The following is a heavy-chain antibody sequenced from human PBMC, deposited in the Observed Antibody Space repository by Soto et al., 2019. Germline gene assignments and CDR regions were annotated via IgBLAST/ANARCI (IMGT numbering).Heavy chain of an antibody. V-gene: IGHV4-30-4*01. J-gene: IGHJ4*02. CDR3: ARAPDTYYYGSGSSFDY. Sequence: PSETLSLTCTVSGGSISSGDYYWSWIRQPPGEGLEWIGYIYYSGSTYYNPSLKSRVTISVDTSKNQFSLKLSSVTAADTAVYYCARAPDTYYYGSGSSFDYWGQGTLVTVSS. CDR1: GGSISSGDYY. D-gene: IGHD3-10*01. CDR2: IYYSGST.